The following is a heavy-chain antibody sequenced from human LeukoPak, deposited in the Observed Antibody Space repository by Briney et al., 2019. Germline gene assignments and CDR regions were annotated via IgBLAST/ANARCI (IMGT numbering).Heavy chain of an antibody. CDR2: ISTYNGDT. Sequence: SVKVSCKASGYTFTTYGISWVRQAPGQGLEWMGWISTYNGDTNYAQKLQGRVTMTADTSTSTTYKELRSLRSDDTAVYYCALIPYCTTATCYYFDFWGQGTLVTVSS. D-gene: IGHD2-2*01. CDR1: GYTFTTYG. CDR3: ALIPYCTTATCYYFDF. V-gene: IGHV1-18*01. J-gene: IGHJ4*02.